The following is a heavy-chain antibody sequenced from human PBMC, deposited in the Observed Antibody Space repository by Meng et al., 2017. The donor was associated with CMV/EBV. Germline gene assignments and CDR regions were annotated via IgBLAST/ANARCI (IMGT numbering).Heavy chain of an antibody. CDR2: IYYSGST. Sequence: SETLSLTCTVSGGSISSSSYYWGWIRQPPGKGLEWIGSIYYSGSTYYNPSLKSRVTISVDTSKNQFSLKLSSVTAADTAVYYCARTNGPWTAVADYWGQGTLVTVSS. V-gene: IGHV4-39*07. D-gene: IGHD5-18*01. J-gene: IGHJ4*02. CDR1: GGSISSSSYY. CDR3: ARTNGPWTAVADY.